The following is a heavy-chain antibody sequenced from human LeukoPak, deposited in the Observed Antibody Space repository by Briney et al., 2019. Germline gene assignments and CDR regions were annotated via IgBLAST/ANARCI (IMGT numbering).Heavy chain of an antibody. CDR1: GYTFTGYY. V-gene: IGHV1-46*01. J-gene: IGHJ4*02. D-gene: IGHD2-2*01. CDR3: ARGRVVPAAKGGRLLDY. Sequence: GASVKVSCKASGYTFTGYYMHWVRQAPGQGLEWMGIINPSGGSTSYAQKFQGRVTMTRDTSTSTVYMELSSLRSEDTAVYYCARGRVVPAAKGGRLLDYWGQGTLVTVSS. CDR2: INPSGGST.